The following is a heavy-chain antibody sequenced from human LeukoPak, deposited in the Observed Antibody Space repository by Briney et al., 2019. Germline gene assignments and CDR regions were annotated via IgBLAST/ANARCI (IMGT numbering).Heavy chain of an antibody. D-gene: IGHD6-19*01. Sequence: GGSLRLSCAASGFTFNAYGMHWVRQAPGKGLEWVALVSSDGINKYYADSVKGRFTISRDNSKDTLYLQMNSLKTEDTAVYYCTTGVAVAGTRVDYWGQGTLVTVSS. V-gene: IGHV3-30*03. J-gene: IGHJ4*02. CDR2: VSSDGINK. CDR3: TTGVAVAGTRVDY. CDR1: GFTFNAYG.